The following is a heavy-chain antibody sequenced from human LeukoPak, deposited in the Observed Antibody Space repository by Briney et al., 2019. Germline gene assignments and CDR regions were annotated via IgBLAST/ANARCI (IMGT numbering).Heavy chain of an antibody. V-gene: IGHV4-34*01. D-gene: IGHD3-16*02. CDR3: ESISLGGFIARGY. CDR2: INHSGST. Sequence: SETLSLTCAVYGGSFSGYYWSWIRQPPGKGLEWIGEINHSGSTKYNPSLKSRVTISVDTSKNQFSLKLSSVTAADTAVWYCESISLGGFIARGYWGQEPLVTVSS. CDR1: GGSFSGYY. J-gene: IGHJ4*02.